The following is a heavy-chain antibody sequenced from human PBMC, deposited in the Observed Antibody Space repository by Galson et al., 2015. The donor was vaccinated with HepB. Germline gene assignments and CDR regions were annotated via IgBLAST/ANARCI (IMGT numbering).Heavy chain of an antibody. V-gene: IGHV5-51*01. CDR2: IDPGDSDT. D-gene: IGHD6-13*01. J-gene: IGHJ4*02. CDR3: ARRNGDGTCWYFFDY. Sequence: QSGAEVKKPGESLKISCKGSGYSFSTYYWIGWVRQMPGKGLEWMGIIDPGDSDTRYSPPFQGQVTISVDKFFSTAYLQWSSLKASDTAMYYCARRNGDGTCWYFFDYWGQGTLVTVSS. CDR1: GYSFSTYYW.